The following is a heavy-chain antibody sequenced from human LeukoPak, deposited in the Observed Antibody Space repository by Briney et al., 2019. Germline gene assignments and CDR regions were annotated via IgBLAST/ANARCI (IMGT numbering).Heavy chain of an antibody. CDR1: GGSISSYY. CDR3: ARHSRAWWDRGAVDY. Sequence: SETLSLTCTVSGGSISSYYWSWIRQPAGKGLEWIGRIYTSGSTNYNPPLKSRVTISVDTSKNQFSLKLSSVTAADTAVYYCARHSRAWWDRGAVDYWGQGTLVTVSS. J-gene: IGHJ4*02. CDR2: IYTSGST. V-gene: IGHV4-4*07. D-gene: IGHD2-15*01.